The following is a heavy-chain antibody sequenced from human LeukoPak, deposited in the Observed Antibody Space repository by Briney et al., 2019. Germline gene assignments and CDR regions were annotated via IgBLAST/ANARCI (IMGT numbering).Heavy chain of an antibody. D-gene: IGHD6-13*01. Sequence: GGSLRLSCAASGFTFSSYAVSWVRQAPGKGLGWVSAINPTGGGTYYADSVKGRFTISRDNSKNTLYLQMNSLRAEDTAVYFCASAGSHSYFDSWGPGTLVTVSS. J-gene: IGHJ4*02. V-gene: IGHV3-23*01. CDR3: ASAGSHSYFDS. CDR1: GFTFSSYA. CDR2: INPTGGGT.